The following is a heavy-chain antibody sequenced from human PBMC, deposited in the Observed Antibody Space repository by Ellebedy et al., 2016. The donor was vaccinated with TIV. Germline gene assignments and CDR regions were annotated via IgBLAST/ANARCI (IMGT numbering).Heavy chain of an antibody. D-gene: IGHD6-13*01. Sequence: MPSETLSLTCTVSGASISTFSDFWGWIRQPPGKGLEWIGSLYYSGCAYYNPSLKSRVTISVDRSKNQFSLNVTSVTAADTAVYYCARGGAAGSSDYYYGMDVWGQGTTVTVS. J-gene: IGHJ6*02. CDR3: ARGGAAGSSDYYYGMDV. CDR2: LYYSGCA. CDR1: GASISTFSDF. V-gene: IGHV4-39*01.